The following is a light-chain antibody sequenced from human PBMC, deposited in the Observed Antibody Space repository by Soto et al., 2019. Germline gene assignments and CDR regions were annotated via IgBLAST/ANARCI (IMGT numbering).Light chain of an antibody. Sequence: QSVLTQPPSASGTPGQRVTISCSGSSSNIGSSSVNWYQQLPGTAPKLLIYNNNQWPSGFPDRFSGSKSGTSASLAISGLQSEDEADYYCAAWDVSLNGLYVFGTGTKLTVL. V-gene: IGLV1-44*01. CDR2: NNN. CDR3: AAWDVSLNGLYV. J-gene: IGLJ1*01. CDR1: SSNIGSSS.